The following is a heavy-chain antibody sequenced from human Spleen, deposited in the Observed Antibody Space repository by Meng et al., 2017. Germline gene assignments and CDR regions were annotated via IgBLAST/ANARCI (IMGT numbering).Heavy chain of an antibody. Sequence: ASVKVSCKPSGYTFTAYYIHWVRQAPGQGLEWMGHINPDTGDTLYAQKFQGRVSMTGDTSISTAYVELSGLRSDDTAVYYCARALRLGELSSFYYYYGMDVWGQGTMVTVSS. D-gene: IGHD3-16*02. CDR3: ARALRLGELSSFYYYYGMDV. CDR2: INPDTGDT. CDR1: GYTFTAYY. V-gene: IGHV1-2*06. J-gene: IGHJ6*02.